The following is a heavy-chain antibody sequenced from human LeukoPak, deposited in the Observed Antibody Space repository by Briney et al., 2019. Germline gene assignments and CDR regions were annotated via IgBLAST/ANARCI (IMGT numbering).Heavy chain of an antibody. D-gene: IGHD2-15*01. CDR2: IYYSGNT. CDR3: ARAARYCSGGSCWDY. J-gene: IGHJ4*02. Sequence: SETLSLTCTVSGDSISSYFWSWIRQPPGKGLEWIGYIYYSGNTNYNPSLKSRVTISVDTSKNQFSLKLTSVTAADTAIYYCARAARYCSGGSCWDYWGQGTVVPVPS. V-gene: IGHV4-59*01. CDR1: GDSISSYF.